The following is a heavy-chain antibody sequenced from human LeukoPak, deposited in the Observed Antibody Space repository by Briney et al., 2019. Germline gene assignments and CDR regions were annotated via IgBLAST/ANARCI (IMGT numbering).Heavy chain of an antibody. CDR3: ATLGYCSGGSCYLDYYYMDV. V-gene: IGHV3-48*04. CDR1: GFTFSSYS. Sequence: PGGSLRLSCAASGFTFSSYSMNWVRQAPGKGLEWVSYIRSSSSTIYYADSVKGRFIISRDNAKNSLYLQMNSLRAEDTAVYYCATLGYCSGGSCYLDYYYMDVWGKGTTVTVSS. CDR2: IRSSSSTI. D-gene: IGHD2-15*01. J-gene: IGHJ6*03.